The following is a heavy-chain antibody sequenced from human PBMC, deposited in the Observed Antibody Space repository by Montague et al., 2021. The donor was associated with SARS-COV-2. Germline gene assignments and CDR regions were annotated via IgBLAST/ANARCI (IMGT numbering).Heavy chain of an antibody. J-gene: IGHJ4*02. D-gene: IGHD3-10*01. CDR1: LPSRSTGTHY. CDR3: VTRPPDGTGPFDY. V-gene: IGHV4-31*03. CDR2: IYSTGST. Sequence: TLSLTCTGSLPSRSTGTHYWSWIRQFSTKGLEWIGFIYSTGSTYYNPSLKSRITMSVDPSKNQFSLTLSSVTAADTAIYYCVTRPPDGTGPFDYWGQGILVTVSS.